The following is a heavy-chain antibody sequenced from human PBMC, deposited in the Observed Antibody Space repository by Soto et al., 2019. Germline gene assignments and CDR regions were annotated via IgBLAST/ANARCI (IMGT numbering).Heavy chain of an antibody. CDR3: ATESASWEDDVSNTRFDY. CDR2: VNAYNGNT. Sequence: ASVKVSCRASGYSFTSFGVNWVRQAPGQGLEWMGWVNAYNGNTIYAQKFQGRVTMTEDTSTDTAYMELSSLRSEDTAVYYCATESASWEDDVSNTRFDYWGQGTLVTVSS. D-gene: IGHD2-2*01. J-gene: IGHJ4*02. CDR1: GYSFTSFG. V-gene: IGHV1-18*01.